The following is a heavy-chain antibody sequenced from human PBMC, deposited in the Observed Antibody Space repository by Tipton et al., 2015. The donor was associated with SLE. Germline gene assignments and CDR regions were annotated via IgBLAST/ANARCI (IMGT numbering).Heavy chain of an antibody. CDR2: ISSSSSYI. V-gene: IGHV3-21*01. J-gene: IGHJ4*02. CDR1: GFTFDDYA. Sequence: SLRLSCAASGFTFDDYAMHWVRQAPGKGLEWVSSISSSSSYIYYADSVKGRFTISRDNAKNSLYLQMNSLRAEDTAVYYCAREERWLQPLDYWGQGTLVTVSS. CDR3: AREERWLQPLDY. D-gene: IGHD5-24*01.